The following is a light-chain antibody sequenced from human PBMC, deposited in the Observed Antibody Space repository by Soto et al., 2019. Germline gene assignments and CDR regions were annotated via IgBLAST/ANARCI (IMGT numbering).Light chain of an antibody. CDR2: EVS. Sequence: QSVLTQPPSVSGSPGQSGAISCTGTSSDVGSYNRVSWYQQPPGAAPKLMIYEVSNRPSGVPDRFSGSKSGNTASLTISGLQAEDEADYYCNSYTGSSTYVFGTGTKLTVL. CDR3: NSYTGSSTYV. J-gene: IGLJ1*01. V-gene: IGLV2-18*02. CDR1: SSDVGSYNR.